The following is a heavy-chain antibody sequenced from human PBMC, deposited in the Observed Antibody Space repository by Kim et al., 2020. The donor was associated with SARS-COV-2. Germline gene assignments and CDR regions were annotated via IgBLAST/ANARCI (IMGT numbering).Heavy chain of an antibody. CDR1: GFTFSSYW. Sequence: GGSLRLSCAASGFTFSSYWMHWVRQAPGKGLVWVSRINSDGSSTSYADSVKGRFTISRDNAKNTLYLQMNSLRAEDTAVYYCARAGNYYGSGSYSWITNYYYYMDVWGKGTTVTVSS. CDR3: ARAGNYYGSGSYSWITNYYYYMDV. J-gene: IGHJ6*03. CDR2: INSDGSST. D-gene: IGHD3-10*01. V-gene: IGHV3-74*01.